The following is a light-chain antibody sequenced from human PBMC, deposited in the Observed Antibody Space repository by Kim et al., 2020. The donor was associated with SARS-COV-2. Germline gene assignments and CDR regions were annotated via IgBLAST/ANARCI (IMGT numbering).Light chain of an antibody. CDR1: QSVSTS. CDR3: RQRCNWPPALT. J-gene: IGKJ4*01. V-gene: IGKV3-11*01. Sequence: PGERATLSCRASQSVSTSLSWYQQKPGQAPPILLYDASYRATGIPAGFCGSGSWTDFSPPIISLESADFVVFYCRQRCNWPPALTFGRGTQVDIK. CDR2: DAS.